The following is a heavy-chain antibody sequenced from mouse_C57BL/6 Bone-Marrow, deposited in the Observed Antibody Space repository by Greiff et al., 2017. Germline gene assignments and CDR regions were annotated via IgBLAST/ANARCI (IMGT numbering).Heavy chain of an antibody. CDR2: IEPNSGGT. V-gene: IGHV1-72*01. Sequence: VQLQQPGAELVKPGASVKLSCKASGYTFTSYWMHWVKQRPGRGLEWIGRIEPNSGGTKYNEKFKSKATLTVDKPSSTAYMQLSSLTSEDSAVYYYARSCYGSSYVFAYWGQGTLVTVSA. D-gene: IGHD1-1*01. CDR3: ARSCYGSSYVFAY. CDR1: GYTFTSYW. J-gene: IGHJ3*01.